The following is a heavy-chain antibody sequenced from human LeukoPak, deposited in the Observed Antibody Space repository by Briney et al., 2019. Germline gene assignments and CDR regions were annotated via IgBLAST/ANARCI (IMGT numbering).Heavy chain of an antibody. D-gene: IGHD5-18*01. J-gene: IGHJ4*02. CDR3: ATNVDTAMVRVIDY. CDR2: IIPIFGTA. Sequence: SVTVSCKASGGTFSSYAISWVRQAPGQGLEWMGRIIPIFGTANYAQKFQGRVTITADKSTSTAYMELSSLRSEDTAVYYCATNVDTAMVRVIDYWGQGTLVTVSS. V-gene: IGHV1-69*06. CDR1: GGTFSSYA.